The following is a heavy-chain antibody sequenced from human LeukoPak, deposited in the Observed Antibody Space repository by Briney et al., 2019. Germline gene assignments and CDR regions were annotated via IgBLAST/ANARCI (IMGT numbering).Heavy chain of an antibody. CDR2: ISGSGGRT. J-gene: IGHJ4*02. V-gene: IGHV3-23*01. CDR1: GFTFSIYG. D-gene: IGHD1-26*01. Sequence: GGSLRLSCAASGFTFSIYGMSWVRQAPGKWLEWVSAISGSGGRTYNADSMKGRFTISRDNSKNTLYLQMNSLRVEDTAVYYCARDMMGATLYFDSWGQGTLVTVSS. CDR3: ARDMMGATLYFDS.